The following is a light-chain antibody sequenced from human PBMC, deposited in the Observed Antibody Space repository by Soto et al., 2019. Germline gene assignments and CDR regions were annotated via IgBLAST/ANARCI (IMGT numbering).Light chain of an antibody. CDR3: QQYYYLPLN. CDR1: QDINNY. CDR2: DTS. Sequence: DIQMTQSPSSLAASVGDRVTITCQASQDINNYLNWYQLKPGKAPKLLIYDTSNLETGVPPRFSGSRSGTDFTFTISSLQPEDLATYYCQQYYYLPLNFGGGTKVGIK. V-gene: IGKV1-33*01. J-gene: IGKJ4*01.